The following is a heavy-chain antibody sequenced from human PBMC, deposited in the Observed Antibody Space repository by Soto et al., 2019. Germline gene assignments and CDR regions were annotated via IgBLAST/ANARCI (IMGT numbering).Heavy chain of an antibody. CDR3: AKDHDFWSGYPDYFDY. D-gene: IGHD3-3*01. Sequence: PGGTLGLSCAASGFTLSSYAMSWVRQAPGKGLEWVSAISGSGGSTYYADSVKGRFTISRDNSKNTLYLQMNSLRAEDTAVYYCAKDHDFWSGYPDYFDYWGKGTLVPVSS. V-gene: IGHV3-23*01. CDR1: GFTLSSYA. CDR2: ISGSGGST. J-gene: IGHJ4*02.